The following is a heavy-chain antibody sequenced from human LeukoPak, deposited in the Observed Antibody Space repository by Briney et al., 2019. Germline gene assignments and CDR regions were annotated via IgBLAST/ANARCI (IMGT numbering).Heavy chain of an antibody. D-gene: IGHD3-10*01. CDR3: GWGSGSRKDY. CDR1: GFTSSDYW. Sequence: GGSLRLSCAASGFTSSDYWMHWVRQAPGKRLVWVSRIKTDGSSTSYADSVKGRFTISRDNAKNTLYLQMNSLRVEDTAVYYCGWGSGSRKDYWGQGTLVTVSS. V-gene: IGHV3-74*01. CDR2: IKTDGSST. J-gene: IGHJ4*02.